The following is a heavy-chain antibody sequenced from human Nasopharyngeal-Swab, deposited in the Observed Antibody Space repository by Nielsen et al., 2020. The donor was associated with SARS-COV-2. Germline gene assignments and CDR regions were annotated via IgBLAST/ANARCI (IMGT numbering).Heavy chain of an antibody. CDR2: INVDNGKT. D-gene: IGHD6-13*01. CDR1: GYTLTDYV. V-gene: IGHV1-3*01. CDR3: ARLGAAGDFDY. J-gene: IGHJ4*02. Sequence: ASVKVSCKASGYTLTDYVVHWVRQAPGQRPECMGRINVDNGKTKYSEKFQGRVTITGDTSASISYMELSSLRSEDTAAYFCARLGAAGDFDYWGQGTLVTVSS.